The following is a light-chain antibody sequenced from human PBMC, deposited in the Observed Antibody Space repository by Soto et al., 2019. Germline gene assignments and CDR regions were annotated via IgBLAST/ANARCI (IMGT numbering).Light chain of an antibody. CDR2: QLT. J-gene: IGLJ3*02. CDR3: NSYTSSSTWV. Sequence: QSALTQPASVSGSPGQSITISCTGTSSDIGGYNYVSWYQQHPGKAPKLIISQLTNRPSGVSNRFSGSKSGNTASLTISGLQAEDEADYYCNSYTSSSTWVFGGGTQLTVL. V-gene: IGLV2-14*01. CDR1: SSDIGGYNY.